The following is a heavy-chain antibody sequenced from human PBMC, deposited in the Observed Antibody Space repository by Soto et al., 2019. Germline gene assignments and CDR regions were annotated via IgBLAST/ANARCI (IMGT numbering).Heavy chain of an antibody. D-gene: IGHD2-15*01. V-gene: IGHV4-39*01. CDR3: ARHEGYCSGGSCYKVSSAFDI. CDR1: GDSIMSTHY. CDR2: IYYSGTT. Sequence: SETLSLTCTVSGDSIMSTHYWGWIRQPPGKGLEWIGIIYYSGTTYYHPSLRSRGTLSVDTSKNQFSLNLHPVTAADTAVYYCARHEGYCSGGSCYKVSSAFDIWGQGTMVTGSS. J-gene: IGHJ3*02.